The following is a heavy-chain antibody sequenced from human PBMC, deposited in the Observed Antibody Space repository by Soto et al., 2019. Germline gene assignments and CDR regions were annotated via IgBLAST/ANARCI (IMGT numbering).Heavy chain of an antibody. CDR3: ARGDRAAAASG. J-gene: IGHJ4*02. D-gene: IGHD6-13*01. CDR1: GYTFTSYY. Sequence: ASVKVSCKASGYTFTSYYMHWVRQAPGQGLEWVGIINPSGGSTSYAQKFQGRVTMTRDTSTSTAYMELSSLRSEDTAVYYCARGDRAAAASGWGQGTLVIVPS. V-gene: IGHV1-46*01. CDR2: INPSGGST.